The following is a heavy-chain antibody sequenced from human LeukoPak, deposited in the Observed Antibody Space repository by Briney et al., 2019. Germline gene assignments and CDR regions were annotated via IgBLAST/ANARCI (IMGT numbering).Heavy chain of an antibody. CDR3: AKADEMNMDY. V-gene: IGHV3-66*01. Sequence: TGGSLRLSCAASGFTVTTNYMTWVRQAPGKGLEWVSIIYSGGYTDYADSVKGRFTISRDNSKNTLYLQMNSLRAEDTAVYYCAKADEMNMDYWGQGTLVTVSS. D-gene: IGHD2/OR15-2a*01. CDR1: GFTVTTNY. CDR2: IYSGGYT. J-gene: IGHJ4*02.